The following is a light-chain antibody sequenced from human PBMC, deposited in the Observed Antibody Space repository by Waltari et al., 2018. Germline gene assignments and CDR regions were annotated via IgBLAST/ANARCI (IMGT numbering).Light chain of an antibody. CDR2: DAS. CDR3: QQYNSYSPWT. V-gene: IGKV1-5*01. Sequence: DIQMTQSPSTLSASVGDRVTITCRASQRISNWLAWYQQKPGKAPKLLIYDASSLESGVPSRFSGSRSGTEFTLTISSLQPDDFATYYCQQYNSYSPWTFGQGTKVEIK. CDR1: QRISNW. J-gene: IGKJ1*01.